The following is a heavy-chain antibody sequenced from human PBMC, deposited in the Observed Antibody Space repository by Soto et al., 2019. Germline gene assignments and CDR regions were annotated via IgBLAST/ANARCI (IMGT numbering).Heavy chain of an antibody. CDR1: GYTFTSYA. CDR3: ARDDSGFSGSHYIDYFTY. J-gene: IGHJ4*02. V-gene: IGHV1-3*01. Sequence: GASVKVSCKACGYTFTSYAMHWVRQAPGQRLEWMGWINAGNGNTKYSQKFQGRVTITRDTSASTAYMELSSLRSEDTAVYYCARDDSGFSGSHYIDYFTYWAQGALVTVSS. CDR2: INAGNGNT. D-gene: IGHD1-26*01.